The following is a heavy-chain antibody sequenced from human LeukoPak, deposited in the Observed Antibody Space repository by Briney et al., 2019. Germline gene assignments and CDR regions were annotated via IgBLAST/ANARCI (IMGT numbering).Heavy chain of an antibody. D-gene: IGHD3-10*01. V-gene: IGHV3-21*01. CDR3: ARHGMYSGSESYYDPFDY. J-gene: IGHJ4*02. Sequence: PGGSLRLSCAASGFTFSSYSMNWVRQAPGKGLEWVSSISSSSSYIYYADSVKGRFTISRDNAKNSLYLQMNSLRAEDTAVYYCARHGMYSGSESYYDPFDYWGQGTLVTVSS. CDR2: ISSSSSYI. CDR1: GFTFSSYS.